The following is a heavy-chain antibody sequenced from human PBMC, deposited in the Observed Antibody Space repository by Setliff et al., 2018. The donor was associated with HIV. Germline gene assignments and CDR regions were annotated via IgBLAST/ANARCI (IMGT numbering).Heavy chain of an antibody. CDR1: GYTFTDNY. D-gene: IGHD2-21*02. J-gene: IGHJ6*02. V-gene: IGHV1-2*04. CDR3: AKTMWDHRDWHPEDFYFYYFGLDF. Sequence: ASVKVSCKASGYTFTDNYIHWVRQAPGQGLEWMAWINSATGGTNYAQNFQGWVTVTRDTSINTVYMELSSLKSDDTAIYYCAKTMWDHRDWHPEDFYFYYFGLDFWGQGTTVTVSS. CDR2: INSATGGT.